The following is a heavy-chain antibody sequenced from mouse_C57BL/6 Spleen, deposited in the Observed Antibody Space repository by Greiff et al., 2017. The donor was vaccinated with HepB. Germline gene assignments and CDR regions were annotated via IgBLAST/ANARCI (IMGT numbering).Heavy chain of an antibody. CDR3: ARGSGLYYFDY. J-gene: IGHJ2*01. Sequence: EVKLQESGPELVKPGASVKMSCKASGYTFTDYNMHWVKQSHGKSLEWIGYINPNNGGTSYNQKFKGKATLTVNKSSSTAYMELRSLTSEDSAVYYCARGSGLYYFDYWGQGTTLTVSS. CDR2: INPNNGGT. D-gene: IGHD2-2*01. V-gene: IGHV1-22*01. CDR1: GYTFTDYN.